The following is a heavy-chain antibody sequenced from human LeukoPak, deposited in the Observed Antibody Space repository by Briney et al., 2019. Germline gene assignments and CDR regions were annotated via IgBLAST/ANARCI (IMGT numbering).Heavy chain of an antibody. CDR2: MNPNSGNT. CDR3: ARARITMVRGVNSDAFDI. CDR1: GYTFTSYD. V-gene: IGHV1-8*01. Sequence: ASVKVSCKASGYTFTSYDINWVRQATGQGLEWMGWMNPNSGNTGYAQKFQGRVTMTRNTSISTAYMELSSLGSEDTAVYYCARARITMVRGVNSDAFDIWGQGTMVTVSS. J-gene: IGHJ3*02. D-gene: IGHD3-10*01.